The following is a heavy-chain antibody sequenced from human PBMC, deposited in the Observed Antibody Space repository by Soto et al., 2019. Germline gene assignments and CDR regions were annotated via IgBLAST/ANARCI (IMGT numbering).Heavy chain of an antibody. J-gene: IGHJ6*02. CDR1: GFTFSSYG. Sequence: GGSLRLSCAASGFTFSSYGMHWVRQAPGKGLEWVAVIWYDGSNKYYADSVKGRFTISRDNSKNTLYLQMNSLRAEDTAVYYCARDFLVVTAIPGDYYGMDVWGQGTTVTVSS. D-gene: IGHD2-21*02. CDR3: ARDFLVVTAIPGDYYGMDV. CDR2: IWYDGSNK. V-gene: IGHV3-33*01.